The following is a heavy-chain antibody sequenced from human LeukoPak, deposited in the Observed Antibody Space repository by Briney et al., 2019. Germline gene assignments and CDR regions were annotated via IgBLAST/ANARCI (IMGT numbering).Heavy chain of an antibody. Sequence: GGSLRLSCAASGFTFSTFTLNWVRQAPGKGLEWVSSIPSSVSDMSYADSVKGRFTFSRHNAKNSLYLQMNSLRAEDTAVYYCTRTSGPVGAFDIWGQGAMVTVSS. CDR1: GFTFSTFT. J-gene: IGHJ3*02. CDR3: TRTSGPVGAFDI. CDR2: IPSSVSDM. V-gene: IGHV3-21*01. D-gene: IGHD7-27*01.